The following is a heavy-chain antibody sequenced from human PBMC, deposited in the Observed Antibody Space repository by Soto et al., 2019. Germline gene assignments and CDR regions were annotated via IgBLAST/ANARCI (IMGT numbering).Heavy chain of an antibody. J-gene: IGHJ6*02. Sequence: SATIPLTCTVAGDSIIGHHRSWIRRPAGQGLESIGSFYYSGNTTSNPSLKSRVTMSADMSKNHVSVSLRAGTAADSAIYYCARMYNSGFYRREGDYFFYGMDVWGQWTTVTVSS. V-gene: IGHV4-4*07. CDR1: GDSIIGHH. D-gene: IGHD6-19*01. CDR3: ARMYNSGFYRREGDYFFYGMDV. CDR2: FYYSGNT.